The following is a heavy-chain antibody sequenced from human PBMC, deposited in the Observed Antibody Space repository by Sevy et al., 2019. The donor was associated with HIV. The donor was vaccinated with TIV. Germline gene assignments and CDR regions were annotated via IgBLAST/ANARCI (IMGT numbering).Heavy chain of an antibody. V-gene: IGHV3-7*01. CDR1: GFTFSSYW. Sequence: GGSLRLSCAASGFTFSSYWMSWVRQAPGKGLEWVATMKQDGSEKYYVDSVKGRFTISRDNAKHSLYLQMNSLRAEDTDAYYCVREGLGGFSYSLDCWGQGTLVTVSS. CDR3: VREGLGGFSYSLDC. CDR2: MKQDGSEK. D-gene: IGHD5-18*01. J-gene: IGHJ4*02.